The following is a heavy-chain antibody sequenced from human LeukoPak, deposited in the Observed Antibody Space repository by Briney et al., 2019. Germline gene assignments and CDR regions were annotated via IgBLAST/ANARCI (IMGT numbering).Heavy chain of an antibody. CDR2: TYYRSKWYN. Sequence: SQTLSLTCAISGDSVSSNSAAWNWIRQSPSRGLEWLGRTYYRSKWYNDYAVSVKSRITISADTSKNQLSLQLNSVTPEDTAVYYCARCQVVREVIIGLDYWGQGALVTVSS. D-gene: IGHD3-10*01. V-gene: IGHV6-1*01. CDR3: ARCQVVREVIIGLDY. CDR1: GDSVSSNSAA. J-gene: IGHJ4*02.